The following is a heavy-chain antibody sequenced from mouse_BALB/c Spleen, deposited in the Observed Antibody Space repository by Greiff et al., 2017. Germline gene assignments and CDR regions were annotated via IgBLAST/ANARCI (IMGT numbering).Heavy chain of an antibody. J-gene: IGHJ4*01. CDR1: GFTFSSFG. Sequence: EVMLVESGGGLVQPGGSRKLSCAASGFTFSSFGMHWVRQAPEKGLEWVAYISSGSSTIYYADTVKGRFTISRDNPKNTLFLQMTSLRSEDTAMYYCARGDYYGSYYAMDYWGQGTSVTVSS. V-gene: IGHV5-17*02. CDR2: ISSGSSTI. D-gene: IGHD1-1*01. CDR3: ARGDYYGSYYAMDY.